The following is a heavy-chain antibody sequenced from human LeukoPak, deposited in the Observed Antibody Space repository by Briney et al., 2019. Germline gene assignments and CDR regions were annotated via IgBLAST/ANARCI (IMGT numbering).Heavy chain of an antibody. D-gene: IGHD5-12*01. Sequence: PSETLSLTCTVSGYSISSGYYWGWIRQPPGKGLEWIGSIYHSGSTYYNPSLKSRVTISVDTSKNQFSLKLSSVTAADTAVYYCARLVATSRRIDYWGQGTLVTVSS. CDR2: IYHSGST. CDR3: ARLVATSRRIDY. CDR1: GYSISSGYY. J-gene: IGHJ4*02. V-gene: IGHV4-38-2*02.